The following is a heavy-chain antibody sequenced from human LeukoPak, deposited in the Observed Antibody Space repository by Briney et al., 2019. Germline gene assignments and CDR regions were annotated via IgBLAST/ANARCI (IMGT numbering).Heavy chain of an antibody. CDR3: ARDAVDTANAV. D-gene: IGHD5-18*01. CDR1: GFTFDDYG. J-gene: IGHJ6*02. V-gene: IGHV3-20*04. Sequence: GGSLRLSCAASGFTFDDYGMSWVRQAPGKGLEWVSGINWNGGSTGYADSVKGRFTISRDNAKNTLYLQMNSLRAEDTAVYYRARDAVDTANAVWGQGTTVTVSS. CDR2: INWNGGST.